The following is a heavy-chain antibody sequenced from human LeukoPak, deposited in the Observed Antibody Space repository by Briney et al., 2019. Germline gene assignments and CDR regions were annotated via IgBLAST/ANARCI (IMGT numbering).Heavy chain of an antibody. V-gene: IGHV1-2*02. J-gene: IGHJ4*02. CDR1: GYTFSGYY. Sequence: ASVKVSCKASGYTFSGYYMHWVRQAPGEGFEWLGWINPNSGGTNYAQKFQGRVTMTRDTSISITYMELSRLRSDDTAVYYCARDYYGSRTSTFDYWGQGTLVTVSS. D-gene: IGHD3-10*01. CDR3: ARDYYGSRTSTFDY. CDR2: INPNSGGT.